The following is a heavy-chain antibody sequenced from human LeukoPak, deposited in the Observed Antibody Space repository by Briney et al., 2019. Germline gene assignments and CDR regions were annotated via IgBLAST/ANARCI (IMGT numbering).Heavy chain of an antibody. D-gene: IGHD6-6*01. Sequence: SETLSLTCAVYGGSFSGYYWSWIRQPPGKGLEWIGEINHSGSTNYNPSLKSRVTISVDTSKNQFSLKLSSVTAADTAVYYCAKGQLVRFFRGRSWFDPWGQGTLVTVSS. V-gene: IGHV4-34*01. CDR3: AKGQLVRFFRGRSWFDP. CDR2: INHSGST. J-gene: IGHJ5*02. CDR1: GGSFSGYY.